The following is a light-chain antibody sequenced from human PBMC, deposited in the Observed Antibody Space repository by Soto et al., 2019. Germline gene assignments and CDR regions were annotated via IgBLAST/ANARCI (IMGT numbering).Light chain of an antibody. CDR1: QSISTY. J-gene: IGKJ1*01. CDR3: QQSYSVPWT. CDR2: SAF. Sequence: DIHMTQSPSSLSASVGYRFTITCRASQSISTYLTWYQQKPGKVPKLLIYSAFNLQSGVPSRFSGSGSGTDFTLTISSLPPEDVALYYCQQSYSVPWTFGQGTKV. V-gene: IGKV1-39*01.